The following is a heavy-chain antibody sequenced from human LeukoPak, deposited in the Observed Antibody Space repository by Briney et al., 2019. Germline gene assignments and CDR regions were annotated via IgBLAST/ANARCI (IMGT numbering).Heavy chain of an antibody. Sequence: PGGSLRLSCTVSGFTVSSNSMSWVRQAPGKGLEWVSFIYSGTTHYSDSVKGRFTISRDNSRNTLSLQMSSLRVEDTALYYCTKDLRYYYADNHSEMDEHDYWGQGTLVTVSS. CDR1: GFTVSSNS. CDR2: IYSGTT. V-gene: IGHV3-66*03. CDR3: TKDLRYYYADNHSEMDEHDY. J-gene: IGHJ4*02. D-gene: IGHD4-23*01.